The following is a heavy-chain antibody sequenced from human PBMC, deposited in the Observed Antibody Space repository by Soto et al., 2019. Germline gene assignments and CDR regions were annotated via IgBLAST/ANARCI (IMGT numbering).Heavy chain of an antibody. Sequence: GGSLRLSCAASGFTFSSYAMHWVRQAPGKGLEYVSAISSNGGSTYYADSVKGRFTISRDNSKNTLYLQMSSLRAEDTAVYYCVKGVTTVTRGGFVFDYWGQGTLVTVSS. D-gene: IGHD4-17*01. CDR2: ISSNGGST. V-gene: IGHV3-64D*06. J-gene: IGHJ4*02. CDR3: VKGVTTVTRGGFVFDY. CDR1: GFTFSSYA.